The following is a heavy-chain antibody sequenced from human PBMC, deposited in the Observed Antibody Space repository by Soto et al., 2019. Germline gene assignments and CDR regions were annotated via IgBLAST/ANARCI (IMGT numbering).Heavy chain of an antibody. J-gene: IGHJ5*02. V-gene: IGHV1-2*04. CDR3: ARGGHIVVVPAASDWFDP. CDR2: INPNSGGT. Sequence: ASVEGSCKASGYTLTGYYMHWVRQAPGQGLEWMGWINPNSGGTNYAQKFQGWVTMTRDTSISTAYMELSRLRSDDTAVYYCARGGHIVVVPAASDWFDPWGQGTLVTVSS. CDR1: GYTLTGYY. D-gene: IGHD2-2*01.